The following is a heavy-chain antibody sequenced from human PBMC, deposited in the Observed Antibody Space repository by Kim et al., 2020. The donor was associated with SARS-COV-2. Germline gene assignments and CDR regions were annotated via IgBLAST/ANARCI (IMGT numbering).Heavy chain of an antibody. CDR3: ARVITIYDYVWGSPAGYYFDY. D-gene: IGHD3-16*01. V-gene: IGHV4-4*02. J-gene: IGHJ4*02. Sequence: SETLSLTCAVSGGSISSSNWWSWVRQPPGKGLEWIGEIYHSGSTNYNPSLKSRVTISVDKSKNQFSLKLSSVTAADTAVYYCARVITIYDYVWGSPAGYYFDYWGQGTLVTVSS. CDR2: IYHSGST. CDR1: GGSISSSNW.